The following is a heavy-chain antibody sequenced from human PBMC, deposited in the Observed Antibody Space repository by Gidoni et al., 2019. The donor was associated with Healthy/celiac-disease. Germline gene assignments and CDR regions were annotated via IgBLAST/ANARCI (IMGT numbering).Heavy chain of an antibody. D-gene: IGHD3-3*01. CDR1: GGSFSGSY. CDR3: ARGYGANTIFGVVATWQGMDV. J-gene: IGHJ6*02. V-gene: IGHV4-34*01. Sequence: QVQLQQCDAGLLKPSEPLSRTCAVYGGSFSGSYWSWIRQPQGKGLEWIGEINHSGSTNYNPPLKSRVTIAVDTSKTQFSLKLRSVTAADTAVYYCARGYGANTIFGVVATWQGMDVWGQGTTVTVSS. CDR2: INHSGST.